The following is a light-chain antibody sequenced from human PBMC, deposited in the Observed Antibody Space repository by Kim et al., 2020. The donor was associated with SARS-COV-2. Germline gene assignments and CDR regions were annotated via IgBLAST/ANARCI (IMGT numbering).Light chain of an antibody. J-gene: IGKJ4*01. Sequence: PGGGVTLFCRASHSVDINLAWYQQTPGQGPRLLIYDASIRATGIPDRFSGSGSGTDFTLTIGSLEPRDFAIYYCQQRGNWPPALTFGGGTQVDIK. CDR2: DAS. V-gene: IGKV3-11*01. CDR1: HSVDIN. CDR3: QQRGNWPPALT.